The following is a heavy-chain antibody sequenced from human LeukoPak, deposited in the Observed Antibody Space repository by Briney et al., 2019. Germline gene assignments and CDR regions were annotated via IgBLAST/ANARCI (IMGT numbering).Heavy chain of an antibody. D-gene: IGHD7-27*01. J-gene: IGHJ4*02. V-gene: IGHV3-21*01. CDR2: ISSSSSYI. Sequence: AGGSLRLSCAASGFTFSSYSMNWVRQAPGKGLEWVSSISSSSSYIYYADSVKGRFTISRDNAKNSLYLQMNSLRAEDTAVYYCARDLKNWDRRGFDYWGQGTLVTVSS. CDR3: ARDLKNWDRRGFDY. CDR1: GFTFSSYS.